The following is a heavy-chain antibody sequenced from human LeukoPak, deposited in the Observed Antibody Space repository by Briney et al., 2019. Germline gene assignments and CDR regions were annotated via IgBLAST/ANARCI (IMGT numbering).Heavy chain of an antibody. V-gene: IGHV1-24*01. CDR1: GNTLTEFS. Sequence: ASVKVSCKLSGNTLTEFSMHWVRQAPGKGLEWMGGFDPEDGKTIYAQKFQGRVTMTEDTSTDTAYMELSSLRSEDTAVYYCARGEAASPDYWGQGTLVTVSS. CDR2: FDPEDGKT. CDR3: ARGEAASPDY. J-gene: IGHJ4*02. D-gene: IGHD6-25*01.